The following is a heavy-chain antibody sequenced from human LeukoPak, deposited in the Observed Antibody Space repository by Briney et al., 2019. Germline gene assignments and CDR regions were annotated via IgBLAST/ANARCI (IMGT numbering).Heavy chain of an antibody. D-gene: IGHD5-12*01. J-gene: IGHJ4*02. CDR1: GFTVSSNY. V-gene: IGHV3-53*05. CDR3: AKENVRNVVATTYFDY. CDR2: IYSGGST. Sequence: SGGSLRLSCAASGFTVSSNYMSWVRQAPGKGLEWVSVIYSGGSTYYADSVKGRFTISRDNSKNTLYLQMNSLRAEDTAVYYCAKENVRNVVATTYFDYWGQGTLVTVSS.